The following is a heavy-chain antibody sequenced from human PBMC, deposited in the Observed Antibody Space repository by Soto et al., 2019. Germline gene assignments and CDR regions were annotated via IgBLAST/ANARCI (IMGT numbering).Heavy chain of an antibody. CDR1: GYTFTSYG. D-gene: IGHD3-16*01. J-gene: IGHJ6*04. CDR3: ARDYDAYPSYYYYGMAV. V-gene: IGHV1-18*01. Sequence: VKVSCKASGYTFTSYGISWVRQAPGQGLEWMGWISAYNGNTNYAQKLQGRVTMTTDTSTSTAYMELRSLRSDDTAVYYCARDYDAYPSYYYYGMAVWGKGTTVTVSS. CDR2: ISAYNGNT.